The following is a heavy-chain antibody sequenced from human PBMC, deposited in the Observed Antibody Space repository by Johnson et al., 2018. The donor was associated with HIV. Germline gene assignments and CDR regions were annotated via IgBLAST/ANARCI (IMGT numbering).Heavy chain of an antibody. CDR1: GFTFSSYW. CDR2: IKQDGGEK. J-gene: IGHJ3*01. Sequence: AQMVESGGGLVQPGGSLILSCAASGFTFSSYWMSWVRQAPGKGLEWVANIKQDGGEKYYVDSVKGRFTISRDNAKKSLHLQMNSLRAEDTAVYYCARESRYSYGFGDDAFDVWGQGTMVTVSS. V-gene: IGHV3-7*05. CDR3: ARESRYSYGFGDDAFDV. D-gene: IGHD5-18*01.